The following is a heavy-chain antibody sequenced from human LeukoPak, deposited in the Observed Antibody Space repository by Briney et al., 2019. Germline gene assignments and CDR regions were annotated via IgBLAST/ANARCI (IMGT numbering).Heavy chain of an antibody. CDR1: GFTFSIYS. V-gene: IGHV3-21*01. CDR3: AIDGYSTSWLAFDI. J-gene: IGHJ3*02. Sequence: PGGSMSLSCAASGFTFSIYSTNWVRPAPGEGREWVSSFSNGTNYIYYADSVKDRFTISRDNAQNSLYLQMDSLRAEDTAVYYCAIDGYSTSWLAFDIWGQGTMVSVSS. CDR2: FSNGTNYI. D-gene: IGHD6-13*01.